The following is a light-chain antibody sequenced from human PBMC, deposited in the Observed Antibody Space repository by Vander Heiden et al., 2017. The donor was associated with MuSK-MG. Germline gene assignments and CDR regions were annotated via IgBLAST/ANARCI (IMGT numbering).Light chain of an antibody. CDR2: TAS. V-gene: IGKV1-6*01. Sequence: AIQMTQSPSSLSASVGDRVTDPCRASQGIGNDLGWYQQKPGNAPKLLIYTASNLQSGVPSRFSGSGSGTDFTLTINSLQPEDFATYFCRQYDNYPITFGQGTRLEIK. CDR1: QGIGND. CDR3: RQYDNYPIT. J-gene: IGKJ5*01.